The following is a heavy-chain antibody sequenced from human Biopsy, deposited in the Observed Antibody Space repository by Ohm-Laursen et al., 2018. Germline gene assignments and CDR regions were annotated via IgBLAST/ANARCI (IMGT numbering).Heavy chain of an antibody. D-gene: IGHD5-12*01. CDR1: GYSVTNDYY. Sequence: GTLSLTWTVSGYSVTNDYYWGWIRQPPGKGLEWIGNIYYDGITYYNPSLKSRVAMSVDTSKNQFSLRLTFVTAADTAVHYCARVAGGYAYYYGMDVWGQGTTVIVPS. V-gene: IGHV4-38-2*02. J-gene: IGHJ6*02. CDR3: ARVAGGYAYYYGMDV. CDR2: IYYDGIT.